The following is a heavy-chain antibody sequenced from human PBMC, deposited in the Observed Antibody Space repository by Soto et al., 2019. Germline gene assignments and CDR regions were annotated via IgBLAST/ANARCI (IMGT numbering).Heavy chain of an antibody. D-gene: IGHD3-10*01. Sequence: TLYLTCTVSGGSISSGDYYWSWIRQPPGKGLEWIGYIYYSPTTYYNPSLKSRLPLSIDTSKNQCSLKLSSVTGADTVMYFCARGFRVVYFDFWGHGTLVT. V-gene: IGHV4-30-4*01. CDR3: ARGFRVVYFDF. J-gene: IGHJ4*01. CDR1: GGSISSGDYY. CDR2: IYYSPTT.